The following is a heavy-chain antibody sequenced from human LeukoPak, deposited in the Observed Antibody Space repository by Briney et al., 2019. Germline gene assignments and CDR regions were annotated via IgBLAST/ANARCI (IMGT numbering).Heavy chain of an antibody. V-gene: IGHV3-64*01. J-gene: IGHJ4*02. D-gene: IGHD5-18*01. CDR2: ISSNGGST. CDR1: GFTFSSYA. CDR3: ARSERGYSYGYDY. Sequence: GGSLRLSCAASGFTFSSYAMHWVRQAPGKGLEYVSAISSNGGSTYYANSVKGRFTISRDNSKNTLYLQMGSLRAEDMAVHYCARSERGYSYGYDYWGQGTLVTVSS.